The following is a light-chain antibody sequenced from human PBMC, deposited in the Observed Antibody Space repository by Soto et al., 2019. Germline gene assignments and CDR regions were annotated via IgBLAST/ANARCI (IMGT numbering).Light chain of an antibody. Sequence: SALTQPASVSGSPGQSITISCTGTSSDVGSYNLVSWYQQHPGKAPKLMIYEVSKRPSGVSNRFSGSKSGNTASLTTSGLQAEDEADYYCCSYAGSSTYYVFGTGTKVTVL. CDR1: SSDVGSYNL. V-gene: IGLV2-23*02. CDR2: EVS. CDR3: CSYAGSSTYYV. J-gene: IGLJ1*01.